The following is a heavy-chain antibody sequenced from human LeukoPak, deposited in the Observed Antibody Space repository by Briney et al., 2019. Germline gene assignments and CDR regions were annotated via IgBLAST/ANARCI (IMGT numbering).Heavy chain of an antibody. J-gene: IGHJ4*02. CDR2: VIPIFVTP. V-gene: IGHV1-69*06. Sequence: GSSVKFSSKASAGTFPSYAVTWVRPAPGQGLEWRGGVIPIFVTPKYTQKFPSRITITADKSTSTAYMELSSLRSEDTAVYYCAKDNKWEIFAFDYWGQGTLVTVSS. CDR3: AKDNKWEIFAFDY. D-gene: IGHD1-26*01. CDR1: AGTFPSYA.